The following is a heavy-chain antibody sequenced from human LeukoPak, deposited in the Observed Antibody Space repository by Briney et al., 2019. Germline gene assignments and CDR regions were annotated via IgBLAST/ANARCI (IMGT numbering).Heavy chain of an antibody. CDR1: GFTFSSYD. CDR3: AHISSSWPDY. CDR2: IGTAGDP. D-gene: IGHD6-13*01. J-gene: IGHJ4*02. Sequence: GGSLRLSCAASGFTFSSYDMHWVRQATGKGLEWVSAIGTAGDPYYPDSVKGRFTISRDNSKNTLYLQMNSLRAEDTAVYYCAHISSSWPDYWGQGTLVTVSS. V-gene: IGHV3-13*05.